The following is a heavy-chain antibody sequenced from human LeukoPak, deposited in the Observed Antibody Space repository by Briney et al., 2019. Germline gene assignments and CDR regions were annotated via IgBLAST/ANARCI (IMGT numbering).Heavy chain of an antibody. CDR2: IIPNSGGT. CDR3: ATPLTRYGY. CDR1: GYTSTDYY. D-gene: IGHD5-18*01. Sequence: ASVKVSCKASGYTSTDYYVHWVRQAPGQGLEWMGWIIPNSGGTNYAQKFQGRVTMTRDTSISTAYMDLTSLTSDDTAVYYCATPLTRYGYWGQGTLVTVSS. V-gene: IGHV1-2*02. J-gene: IGHJ4*02.